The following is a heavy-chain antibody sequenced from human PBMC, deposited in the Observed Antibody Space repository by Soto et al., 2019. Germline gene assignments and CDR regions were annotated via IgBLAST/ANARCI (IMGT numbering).Heavy chain of an antibody. D-gene: IGHD6-19*01. J-gene: IGHJ4*02. V-gene: IGHV3-64*01. CDR3: ARGRVEDSSGWATYFDY. CDR1: GFTFSGYS. Sequence: EVQLVESGGGLVQPGGSLRLSCAASGFTFSGYSMFWVRQAPGKGLEYVSAINTNGGNTFYAKSVKGRFTISRDNSKNTMYPQMGSLRAEDMAVYYCARGRVEDSSGWATYFDYWGQGTLVTVSS. CDR2: INTNGGNT.